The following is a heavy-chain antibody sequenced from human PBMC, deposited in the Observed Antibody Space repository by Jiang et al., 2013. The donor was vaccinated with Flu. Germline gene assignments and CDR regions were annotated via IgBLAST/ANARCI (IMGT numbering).Heavy chain of an antibody. V-gene: IGHV5-10-1*01. J-gene: IGHJ4*02. D-gene: IGHD4-23*01. CDR2: IDPSDSYT. Sequence: GAEVKKPGESLRISCKGSGYSFTSYWISWVRQMPGKGLEWMGRIDPSDSYTNYSPSFQGHVTISADKSISTAYLQWSSLKASDTAMYYCAGQDYGGNSPARVDFDYWGQGTLVTVSS. CDR1: GYSFTSYW. CDR3: AGQDYGGNSPARVDFDY.